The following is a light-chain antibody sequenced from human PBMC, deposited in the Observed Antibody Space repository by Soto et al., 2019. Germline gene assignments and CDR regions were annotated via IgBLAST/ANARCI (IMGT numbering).Light chain of an antibody. CDR1: QSVSYW. CDR2: DAS. CDR3: QKYKSYPWT. V-gene: IGKV1-5*01. J-gene: IGKJ1*01. Sequence: EIQMTQSPSTLSASVGDRVTITCRASQSVSYWLAWYQQKPGKAPKLLVHDASTLLSGVPSRFSGSVSGTELNITIGRMLPDDFETFYCQKYKSYPWTFGQVTKV.